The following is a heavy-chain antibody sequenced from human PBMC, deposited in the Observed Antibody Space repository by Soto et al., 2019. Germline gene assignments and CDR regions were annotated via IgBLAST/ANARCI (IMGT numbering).Heavy chain of an antibody. Sequence: QVQLVQSGAEVKKPGASVKVSCKASGYTFSNYDISWVRQAPGQGLEWMAWISAHNGNKNYAENFQGRVTMTTDTSTSTAYLEVRSLSSDDTAVYYCARGLRAYFGMDVWGQGTPVTVS. J-gene: IGHJ6*02. CDR3: ARGLRAYFGMDV. V-gene: IGHV1-18*01. CDR2: ISAHNGNK. CDR1: GYTFSNYD.